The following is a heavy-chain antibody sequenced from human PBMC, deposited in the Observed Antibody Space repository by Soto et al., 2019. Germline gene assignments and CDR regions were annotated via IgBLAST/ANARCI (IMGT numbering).Heavy chain of an antibody. CDR1: GFTFSDYY. D-gene: IGHD6-6*01. V-gene: IGHV3-11*01. CDR3: ARDLSSSALFDY. CDR2: ISSSGSTI. J-gene: IGHJ4*02. Sequence: PGGSLRLSCAASGFTFSDYYMSWIRQAPGKGLEWVSYISSSGSTIYYADSVKGRFTISRDNAKNSLYLQMNSLRAEDTAVYSCARDLSSSALFDYWGQGPLVTVSS.